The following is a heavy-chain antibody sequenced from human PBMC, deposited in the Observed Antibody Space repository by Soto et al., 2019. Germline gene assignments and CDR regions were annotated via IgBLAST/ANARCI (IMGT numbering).Heavy chain of an antibody. J-gene: IGHJ4*02. V-gene: IGHV3-7*05. CDR2: IKDDGGDE. CDR3: AGGSGWISDS. D-gene: IGHD6-19*01. Sequence: DAQLVESGGGLVQPGGSLRLSCAASGFTFSPYWMSWVRQAPGKGLEWVAIIKDDGGDELYLEAVRGRFTISRDNAKKSLYLAMDSLRVEDTAVYYCAGGSGWISDSWGQGTLVTVS. CDR1: GFTFSPYW.